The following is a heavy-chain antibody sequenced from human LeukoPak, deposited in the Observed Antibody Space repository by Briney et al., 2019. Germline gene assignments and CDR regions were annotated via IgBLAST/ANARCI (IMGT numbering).Heavy chain of an antibody. Sequence: SETLSLTCTVSGGSINSGGYYCSWIRQHPGKGLEWIGYIYFHTTYYNPSLESRLTISVDTSKNQPSLKLTSVTAADTAVYYCARSRDSSGYSGHDAFEFWGQGTMVIVSP. CDR1: GGSINSGGYY. CDR2: IYFHTT. J-gene: IGHJ3*01. CDR3: ARSRDSSGYSGHDAFEF. D-gene: IGHD3-22*01. V-gene: IGHV4-31*03.